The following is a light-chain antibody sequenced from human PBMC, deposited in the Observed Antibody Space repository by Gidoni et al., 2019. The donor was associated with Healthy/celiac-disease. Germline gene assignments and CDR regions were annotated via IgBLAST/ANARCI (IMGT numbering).Light chain of an antibody. J-gene: IGKJ2*01. CDR1: QSISSW. V-gene: IGKV1-5*03. CDR3: QQYNSYLYT. CDR2: KAS. Sequence: DIQLTQPPPTLSASVGYRLTITCRASQSISSWLAWYQQKPGKAPKLLIYKASSLESGVPSRFSGSGSGTEFTLTISSLQPDDFATYYCQQYNSYLYTFGQGTKLEIK.